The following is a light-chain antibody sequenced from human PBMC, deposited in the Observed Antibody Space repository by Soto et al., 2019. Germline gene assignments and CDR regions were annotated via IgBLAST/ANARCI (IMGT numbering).Light chain of an antibody. V-gene: IGKV3-15*01. J-gene: IGKJ1*01. CDR3: HHYNNWPPWT. Sequence: EIVMTQSPATLSVSPGERATLSCRASQSVKSNLAWYQQKPGQAPRLLIYGASTRATGIPGRFSGSGSGTEFTLTISSLHSEDFAVYYCHHYNNWPPWTFGQGNKVDIK. CDR2: GAS. CDR1: QSVKSN.